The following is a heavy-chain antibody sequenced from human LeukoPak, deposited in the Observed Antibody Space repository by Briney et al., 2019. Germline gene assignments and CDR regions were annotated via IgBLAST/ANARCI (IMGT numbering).Heavy chain of an antibody. V-gene: IGHV3-23*01. D-gene: IGHD3-3*01. CDR2: ISGSGGST. Sequence: PGGSLRLSCAASGFTLSSYAMSWVRQAPGKGLEWVSAISGSGGSTYYADSVKGRFTISRDNSKNTLYLQMNSLRAEDTAVYYCAKAAWWIPFLNYDFWSGYEGYYFDYWGQGTLVTVSS. CDR1: GFTLSSYA. J-gene: IGHJ4*02. CDR3: AKAAWWIPFLNYDFWSGYEGYYFDY.